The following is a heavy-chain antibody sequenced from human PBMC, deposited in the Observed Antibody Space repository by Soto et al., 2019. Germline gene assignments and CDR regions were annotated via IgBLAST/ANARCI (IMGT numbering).Heavy chain of an antibody. CDR1: GFTFNTYG. CDR3: AKSRAVAAGWFDP. Sequence: GGSLRLSCAASGFTFNTYGMHWVRQAPGKGLEWVAFISYDGSNEYYADSVKGRFTISRDNSKNTVFLQMNSLRGEDTAVYYCAKSRAVAAGWFDPWGQGALVTVSS. J-gene: IGHJ5*02. CDR2: ISYDGSNE. D-gene: IGHD6-19*01. V-gene: IGHV3-30*18.